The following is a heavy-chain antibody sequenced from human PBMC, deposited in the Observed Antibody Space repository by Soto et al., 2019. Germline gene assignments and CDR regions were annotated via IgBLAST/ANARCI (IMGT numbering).Heavy chain of an antibody. D-gene: IGHD3-3*01. CDR3: ASGDYDFWSGPGGGMDV. J-gene: IGHJ6*02. CDR2: IIPIFGTA. Sequence: QVQLVQSGAEVKKPGSSVKVSCKASGGTFSSYAISWVRQAPGQGLEWMGGIIPIFGTANYAQKFQGRVTITADESTSTAYMELSSLRSEDTAVYYCASGDYDFWSGPGGGMDVWGQGTTVTVPS. V-gene: IGHV1-69*12. CDR1: GGTFSSYA.